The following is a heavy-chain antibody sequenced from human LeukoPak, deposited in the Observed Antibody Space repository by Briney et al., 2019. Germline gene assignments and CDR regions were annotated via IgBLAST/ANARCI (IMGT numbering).Heavy chain of an antibody. CDR3: ARAPGGRVG. CDR1: GFTFSSYA. D-gene: IGHD1-26*01. Sequence: QSGGSLRLSCAASGFTFSSYAMTWVRQAPGKGLEWVSGISGSGGSTYYADSVKGRFTISRDNSKNTLYLQMNSLRAEDTAVYYCARAPGGRVGWGQGTLVTVSS. J-gene: IGHJ4*02. CDR2: ISGSGGST. V-gene: IGHV3-23*01.